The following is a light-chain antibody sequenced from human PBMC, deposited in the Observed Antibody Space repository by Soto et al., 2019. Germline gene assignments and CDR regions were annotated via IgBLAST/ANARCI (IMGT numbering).Light chain of an antibody. CDR3: SSYAGRNKV. CDR1: SSDVGGYNY. J-gene: IGLJ3*02. Sequence: QSVLTQPPSASGSPGQSVTISCTGTSSDVGGYNYVSWYQQHPGKAPKLVIYEVNKRPSGVPDRFSGSKSGNTASLTASGLQTEDEADYYCSSYAGRNKVFGGGTKLTVL. V-gene: IGLV2-8*01. CDR2: EVN.